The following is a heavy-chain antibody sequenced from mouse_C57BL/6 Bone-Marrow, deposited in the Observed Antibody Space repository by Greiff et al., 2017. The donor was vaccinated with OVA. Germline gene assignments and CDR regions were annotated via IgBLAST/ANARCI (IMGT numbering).Heavy chain of an antibody. CDR2: IYPGDGDT. J-gene: IGHJ1*03. CDR1: GYAFSSYW. CDR3: ARGGLLYPYWYFDV. D-gene: IGHD2-12*01. Sequence: QVQLQQSGAELVKPGASVKISCKASGYAFSSYWMNWVKQRPGKGLEWIGQIYPGDGDTNYNGKFKGKATLTADKSSSTAYMQLSSLTSEDSAVYFCARGGLLYPYWYFDVWGTGTTVTVSS. V-gene: IGHV1-80*01.